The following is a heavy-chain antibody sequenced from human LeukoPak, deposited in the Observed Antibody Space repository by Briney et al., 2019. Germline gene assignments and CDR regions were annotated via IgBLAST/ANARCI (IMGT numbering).Heavy chain of an antibody. CDR3: ARDGTPNYSSGWVYMDV. J-gene: IGHJ6*03. CDR2: ISSSGSTI. Sequence: GGSLRLSCAASGFTFSSYEMNWVRQAPGKGLEWVSYISSSGSTIYYADSVKGRFTISRDNAKNSLYLQMNSLRVEDTAVYYCARDGTPNYSSGWVYMDVWGEGTTVTISS. V-gene: IGHV3-48*03. CDR1: GFTFSSYE. D-gene: IGHD6-25*01.